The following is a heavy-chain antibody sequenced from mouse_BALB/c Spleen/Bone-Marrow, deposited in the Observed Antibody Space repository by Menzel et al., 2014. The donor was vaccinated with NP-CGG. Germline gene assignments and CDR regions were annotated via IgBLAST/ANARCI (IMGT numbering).Heavy chain of an antibody. Sequence: VQGVESGAELAKPGASVKMSCKVSDYTFTSYWIHWVKQRPGQGLEWIGYIDPRTANTEYSQKFKDKATLTADKSSSTAYMQLGSLTSEDSAVYYCARYWDAYWGQGTLVTVSA. CDR1: DYTFTSYW. J-gene: IGHJ3*01. CDR2: IDPRTANT. V-gene: IGHV1-7*01. CDR3: ARYWDAY. D-gene: IGHD4-1*01.